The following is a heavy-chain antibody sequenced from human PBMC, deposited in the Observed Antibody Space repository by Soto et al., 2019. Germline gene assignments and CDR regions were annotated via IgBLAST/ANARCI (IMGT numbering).Heavy chain of an antibody. V-gene: IGHV3-33*01. CDR1: GFTFSSYG. J-gene: IGHJ4*02. CDR2: IWYDGSNK. Sequence: QVQLVESGGGVVQPGRSLRLSCAASGFTFSSYGMHWVRQAPGKGLEWVAVIWYDGSNKYYADSVKGRFTISRDNSKNTLYLQMNSLRAEDTAVYYCARGISGGRSAFDYWCQGTLVTVSS. CDR3: ARGISGGRSAFDY. D-gene: IGHD2-15*01.